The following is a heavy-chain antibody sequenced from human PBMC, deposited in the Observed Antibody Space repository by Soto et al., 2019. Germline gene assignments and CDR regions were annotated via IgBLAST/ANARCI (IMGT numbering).Heavy chain of an antibody. Sequence: SETLSLTCAVYGGSFSGYYWSWIRQPPGKGLEWIGEINHSGSTNYNPSLKSRVNISVDTSKNQFSLKLSSLTAADTAVYYCARGRSPYYYGSGSASLWFDPWGQGTLVTVSS. CDR1: GGSFSGYY. V-gene: IGHV4-34*01. CDR2: INHSGST. J-gene: IGHJ5*02. D-gene: IGHD3-10*01. CDR3: ARGRSPYYYGSGSASLWFDP.